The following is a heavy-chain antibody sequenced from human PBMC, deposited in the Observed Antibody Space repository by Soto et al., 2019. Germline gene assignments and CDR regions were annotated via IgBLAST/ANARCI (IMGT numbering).Heavy chain of an antibody. CDR3: ARQDYSNYRGGMDV. CDR2: IYPSDSDI. Sequence: ESLNISFSTSCDSFTIHLIACVRLMPGKGLEWMGIIYPSDSDIRYRPSFQGQVTISVDKSISTAYLQWSSLKASDTATYYCARQDYSNYRGGMDVWGQGTTVTVSS. J-gene: IGHJ6*02. D-gene: IGHD2-2*01. V-gene: IGHV5-51*01. CDR1: CDSFTIHL.